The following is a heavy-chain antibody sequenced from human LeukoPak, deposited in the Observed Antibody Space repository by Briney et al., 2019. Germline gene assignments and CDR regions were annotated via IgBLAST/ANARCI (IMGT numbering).Heavy chain of an antibody. J-gene: IGHJ4*02. V-gene: IGHV3-21*01. CDR1: GFTLNTYS. D-gene: IGHD6-6*01. CDR3: ARVYHSTSGRAIDY. Sequence: GGSLRLSCAASGFTLNTYSMNWVRQAPGKGLEWVSSISSTGSDMYYVDSVKGRFTISRDNAKNSLFLQVNSLRAEDTAVYYCARVYHSTSGRAIDYWGQGTLVTVSS. CDR2: ISSTGSDM.